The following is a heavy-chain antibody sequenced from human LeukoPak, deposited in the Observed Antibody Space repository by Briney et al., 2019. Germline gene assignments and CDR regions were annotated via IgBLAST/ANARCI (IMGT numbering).Heavy chain of an antibody. V-gene: IGHV1-24*01. D-gene: IGHD5-18*01. J-gene: IGHJ4*02. CDR1: GYTLTELS. Sequence: GASVKVSCKVSGYTLTELSMHWVRQAPGKGLEWMGGFDPEDGETIYAQKFQGRVTMTEDTSTDTAYMELSSLRSEDTAVYHCATVGGYSYGDPLDYWGQGTLVTVSS. CDR3: ATVGGYSYGDPLDY. CDR2: FDPEDGET.